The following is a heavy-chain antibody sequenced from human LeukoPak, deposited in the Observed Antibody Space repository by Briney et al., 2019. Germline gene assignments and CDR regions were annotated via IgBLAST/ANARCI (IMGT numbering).Heavy chain of an antibody. CDR1: GFTFSNVW. D-gene: IGHD2-21*01. CDR2: IRRKTDGETT. CDR3: VTDLVIKGYFDY. V-gene: IGHV3-15*01. J-gene: IGHJ4*02. Sequence: AGGSLRLSCAASGFTFSNVWMSWVRQVPGKGLEWVGRIRRKTDGETTDHAAPVKGRFTISRDDSKNTLYLQMNSLKTEDTAVYYCVTDLVIKGYFDYGGQGALVTVSS.